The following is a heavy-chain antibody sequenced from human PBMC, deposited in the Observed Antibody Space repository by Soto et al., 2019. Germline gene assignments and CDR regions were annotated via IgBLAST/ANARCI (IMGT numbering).Heavy chain of an antibody. CDR3: WRRESLPQPTTWSLY. V-gene: IGHV5-51*01. CDR1: GYNFANYW. D-gene: IGHD5-12*01. CDR2: IYPGDSDT. J-gene: IGHJ4*01. Sequence: GESLKISCKGSGYNFANYWIGWVRQMPGKGLEWMGIIYPGDSDTRYSPSFQGQVTISADKSISTAYLQWSSLKDSDTAMYYCWRRESLPQPTTWSLYGGRGTL.